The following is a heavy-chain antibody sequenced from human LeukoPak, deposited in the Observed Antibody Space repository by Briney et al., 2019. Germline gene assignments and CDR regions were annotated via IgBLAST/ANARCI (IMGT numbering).Heavy chain of an antibody. Sequence: PSETQSLTCTVSGGSISSYYWSWIRQPPGKGLEWIGYIYYSGSTNYNPSLKSRVTISVDTSKNQFSLKLSSVTAADTAVYYCARADCSGGSCYPNWFDPWGQGTLVTVSS. D-gene: IGHD2-15*01. CDR3: ARADCSGGSCYPNWFDP. CDR2: IYYSGST. V-gene: IGHV4-59*01. CDR1: GGSISSYY. J-gene: IGHJ5*02.